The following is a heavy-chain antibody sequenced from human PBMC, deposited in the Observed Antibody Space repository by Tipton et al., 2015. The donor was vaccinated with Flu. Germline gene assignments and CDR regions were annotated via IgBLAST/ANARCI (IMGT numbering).Heavy chain of an antibody. V-gene: IGHV3-9*01. J-gene: IGHJ4*02. CDR2: ISWNSVNI. CDR1: GFTFDAYA. CDR3: AKAIDYGPSYYFDY. Sequence: SLRLSCAASGFTFDAYAMYWVRQAPGKGLERVSGISWNSVNIDYVDSVRGRFTISRDNAKNSLYLQMDSLRVEDTALYYCAKAIDYGPSYYFDYWGQGTLATVSS. D-gene: IGHD4-17*01.